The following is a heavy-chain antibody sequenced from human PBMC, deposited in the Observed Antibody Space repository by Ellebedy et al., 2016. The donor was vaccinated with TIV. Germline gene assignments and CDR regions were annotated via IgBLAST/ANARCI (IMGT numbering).Heavy chain of an antibody. CDR2: INPNSGGT. D-gene: IGHD3-3*01. CDR3: ARGSFYDWRVAGY. V-gene: IGHV1-2*02. J-gene: IGHJ4*02. Sequence: ASVKVSCKASGYTFTGYYVDWVRQAPGQGLEWMRWINPNSGGTNYAQKFQGRVTMTRDTSISTAYMALSRLRSDDTAVYYCARGSFYDWRVAGYWGQGTLVTVSS. CDR1: GYTFTGYY.